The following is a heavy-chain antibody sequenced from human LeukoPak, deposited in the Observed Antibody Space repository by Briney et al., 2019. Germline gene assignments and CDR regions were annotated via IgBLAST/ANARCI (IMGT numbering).Heavy chain of an antibody. J-gene: IGHJ5*02. CDR2: INQGGSDQ. Sequence: GGSLRLSCAPSGFTFSDYWMSWVRQAPGKGPEWVANINQGGSDQYYVDSLKGRFTISRDNAKNLLFLQMNGLTAEDTAVYYCAATNWFDPWGQGTLVTVSS. CDR1: GFTFSDYW. D-gene: IGHD1-26*01. CDR3: AATNWFDP. V-gene: IGHV3-7*01.